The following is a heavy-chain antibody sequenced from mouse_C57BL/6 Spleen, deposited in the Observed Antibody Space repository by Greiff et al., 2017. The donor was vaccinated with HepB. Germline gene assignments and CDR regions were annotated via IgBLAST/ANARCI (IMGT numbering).Heavy chain of an antibody. D-gene: IGHD2-5*01. Sequence: VKLQESGAELVRPGASVTLSCKASGYTFTDYEMHWVKQTPVHGLEWIGAIDPETGGTAYNQKFKGKAILTADKSSSTAYMELRSLTSEDSAVYYCTRDYSNYDFDYWGQGTTLTVSS. J-gene: IGHJ2*01. CDR2: IDPETGGT. CDR3: TRDYSNYDFDY. V-gene: IGHV1-15*01. CDR1: GYTFTDYE.